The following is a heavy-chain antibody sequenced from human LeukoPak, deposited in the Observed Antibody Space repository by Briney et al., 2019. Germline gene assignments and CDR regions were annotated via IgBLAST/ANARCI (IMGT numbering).Heavy chain of an antibody. CDR1: GYTFTGYY. CDR3: ARGFTIFGVVIITTLPPYGMDV. Sequence: GASVKVSCKASGYTFTGYYMHWVRQAPGQGLEWMGWINPNSGGTNYAQKFQGRVTMTRDTSISTAYMELSRLRSDDTAVYYCARGFTIFGVVIITTLPPYGMDVWGQGTTVTVSS. CDR2: INPNSGGT. V-gene: IGHV1-2*02. J-gene: IGHJ6*02. D-gene: IGHD3-3*01.